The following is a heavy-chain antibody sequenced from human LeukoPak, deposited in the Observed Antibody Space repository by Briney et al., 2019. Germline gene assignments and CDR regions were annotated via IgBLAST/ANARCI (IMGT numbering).Heavy chain of an antibody. CDR2: IWFDGSVK. D-gene: IGHD3-3*01. V-gene: IGHV3-33*06. CDR3: AKDTAIQFLEPAF. J-gene: IGHJ4*02. CDR1: GFTFNTHG. Sequence: GGFLRLSCAASGFTFNTHGMHWVRQAPGKGLEWLAAIWFDGSVKHYSDAVKGRFTISRDNSLNTLYLQMNSLRVEDRAIYYCAKDTAIQFLEPAFWGQGTLVTVSS.